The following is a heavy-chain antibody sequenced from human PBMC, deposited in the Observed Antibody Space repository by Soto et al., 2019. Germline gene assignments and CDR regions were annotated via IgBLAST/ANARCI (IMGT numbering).Heavy chain of an antibody. V-gene: IGHV3-21*04. D-gene: IGHD6-19*01. J-gene: IGHJ4*02. CDR3: AKRGRGAVAFDY. CDR2: ISSSSSYI. Sequence: EVQLVESGGGLVKPGGSLRLSCAASGFTFSSYSMNRVRQAPGKGLEWVSSISSSSSYIYYADSVKGRFTISRDNAKNSLSLQMNGLRAEDTAVYYCAKRGRGAVAFDYWGQGTLVTVSS. CDR1: GFTFSSYS.